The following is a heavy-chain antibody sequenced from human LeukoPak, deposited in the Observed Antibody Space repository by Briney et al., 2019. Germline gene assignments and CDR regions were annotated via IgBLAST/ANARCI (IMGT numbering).Heavy chain of an antibody. CDR2: IRYDGSNE. D-gene: IGHD3-3*01. Sequence: PGGSLRLSCAASGFTFSSYGMHWVRQAPGKGLEWVAFIRYDGSNEYYADSVKGRFTISRDNSKNTLYLQMNSLRAEDMALYYCAKDMRYDFWSGYQFDYWGQGTLVTVSS. V-gene: IGHV3-30*02. CDR3: AKDMRYDFWSGYQFDY. J-gene: IGHJ4*02. CDR1: GFTFSSYG.